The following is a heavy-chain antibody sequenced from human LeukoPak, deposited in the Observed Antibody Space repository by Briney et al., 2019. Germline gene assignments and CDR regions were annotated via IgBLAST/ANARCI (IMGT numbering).Heavy chain of an antibody. Sequence: PGGSLRLSCAASGFTFSSYEMNWVRQAPGKGLEWVSYISGSGNTIYYADSVKGRFTISRDNAKNSLYLQMSSLRAEDTAVYYCARDYASDYWGQGTLVTVSS. CDR1: GFTFSSYE. D-gene: IGHD3-10*01. J-gene: IGHJ4*02. V-gene: IGHV3-48*03. CDR3: ARDYASDY. CDR2: ISGSGNTI.